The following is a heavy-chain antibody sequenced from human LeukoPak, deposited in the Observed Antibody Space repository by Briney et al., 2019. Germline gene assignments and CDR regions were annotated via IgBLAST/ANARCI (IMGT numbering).Heavy chain of an antibody. Sequence: SETLSLTCNVSGGSISSSSYYWGWIRQPPGKGLEWIGSIYYSGSTYYNPSLKSRVTISVDTSKNQFSLKLSSVTAADTAVYYCARDSGWYQVGFDYWGQGTLVTVSS. J-gene: IGHJ4*02. D-gene: IGHD6-19*01. CDR3: ARDSGWYQVGFDY. CDR2: IYYSGST. V-gene: IGHV4-39*02. CDR1: GGSISSSSYY.